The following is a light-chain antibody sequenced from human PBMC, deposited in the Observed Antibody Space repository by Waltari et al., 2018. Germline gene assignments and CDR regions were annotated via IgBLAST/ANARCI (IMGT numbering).Light chain of an antibody. V-gene: IGLV2-8*01. CDR3: SSYAGSMTLV. CDR1: SSDVGGYNF. J-gene: IGLJ2*01. CDR2: EVS. Sequence: QSALTQPPSASGSPGQSVTISCTGTSSDVGGYNFVSWYQQHPGKAPKLMIYEVSERPSGVPDRFSGSKSGNTASLTVSGLQTEDESDYYFSSYAGSMTLVFGGGTKLTVL.